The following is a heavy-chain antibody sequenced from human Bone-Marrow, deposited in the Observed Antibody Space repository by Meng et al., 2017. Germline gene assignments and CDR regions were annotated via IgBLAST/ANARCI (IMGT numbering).Heavy chain of an antibody. CDR2: IYYRGST. CDR1: GGSISSSSFY. J-gene: IGHJ4*02. Sequence: QVQLQESGHGLGKPSGTLSLTCPCSGGSISSSSFYWGWVRQPPGKGLEWIGSIYYRGSTYHNPSLKSRVIISVDTSKNQFSLKLSSVTAADTAVYYCARQAGVAARRGNFDDWGQGALVTVSS. V-gene: IGHV4-39*01. CDR3: ARQAGVAARRGNFDD. D-gene: IGHD6-6*01.